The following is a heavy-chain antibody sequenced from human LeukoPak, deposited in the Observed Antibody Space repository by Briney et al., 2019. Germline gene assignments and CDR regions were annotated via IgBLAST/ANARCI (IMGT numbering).Heavy chain of an antibody. CDR1: GFSLSTSGVG. Sequence: SGPTLVKPTQTLTLTCTFSGFSLSTSGVGVGWIRQPPGKALEWLPLIYWNDDKRYCPSLKSRLLITNDTTKKQVVLTMTNIDHVNTVSYYCAHRRYYDRRGPRGFDYWGQGTLVTVSS. J-gene: IGHJ4*02. CDR3: AHRRYYDRRGPRGFDY. CDR2: IYWNDDK. D-gene: IGHD3-22*01. V-gene: IGHV2-5*01.